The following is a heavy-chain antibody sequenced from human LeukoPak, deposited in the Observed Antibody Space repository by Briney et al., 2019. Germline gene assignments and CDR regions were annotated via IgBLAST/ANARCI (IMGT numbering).Heavy chain of an antibody. V-gene: IGHV3-9*01. J-gene: IGHJ4*02. CDR1: GFTFDDYA. CDR3: AKGLDSSGYFLFDY. CDR2: ISWNSGSI. D-gene: IGHD3-22*01. Sequence: GRSLRLSCAASGFTFDDYAMHWVRQAPGKGLEWVSGISWNSGSIGYADSVKGRFTISRDNAKNSLYLQMNSLRAEDTALYYCAKGLDSSGYFLFDYWCQGTLVTVSS.